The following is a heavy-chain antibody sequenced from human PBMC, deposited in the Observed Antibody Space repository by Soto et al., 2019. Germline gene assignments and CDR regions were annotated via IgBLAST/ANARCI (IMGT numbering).Heavy chain of an antibody. J-gene: IGHJ4*02. CDR3: ARDQRAARADH. CDR2: ISAYNGNT. D-gene: IGHD6-6*01. V-gene: IGHV1-18*01. CDR1: GYTFTSYG. Sequence: ASVKVSCKASGYTFTSYGISWVRQAPGQGLEWMGWISAYNGNTNYAQKLQGRVTMTTDTSTSTAYMELRSLTSHDTAVYYCARDQRAARADHWGQGTQVTVSS.